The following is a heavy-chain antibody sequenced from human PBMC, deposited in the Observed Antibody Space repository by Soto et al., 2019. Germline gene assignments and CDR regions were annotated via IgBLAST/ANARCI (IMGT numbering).Heavy chain of an antibody. CDR1: GYTFTSYD. Sequence: QVQLVQSGAEVKKPGASVKVSCKASGYTFTSYDINWVRQATGQGLEWMGWMNPNSGNTGYAQKFQGRVTMTRNTSISTAYMELSSLRSEDTAVYYCARVKGDVVGLTNWFDPWGQGTLVTVSS. CDR2: MNPNSGNT. J-gene: IGHJ5*02. D-gene: IGHD5-12*01. CDR3: ARVKGDVVGLTNWFDP. V-gene: IGHV1-8*01.